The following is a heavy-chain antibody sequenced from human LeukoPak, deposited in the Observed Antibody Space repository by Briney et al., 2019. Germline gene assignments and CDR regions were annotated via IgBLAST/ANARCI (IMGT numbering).Heavy chain of an antibody. CDR2: ISYDGSNK. V-gene: IGHV3-30-3*01. Sequence: PGGSLRLSCAASGFTFSSYAMHWVRQAPGKGLEWVAVISYDGSNKYYADSVKGRFTISRDNSKNTLYLQMNSLRAEDTAVYYCARVREYCSSTSCYYSDYWGQGTLVTVSS. CDR1: GFTFSSYA. J-gene: IGHJ4*02. CDR3: ARVREYCSSTSCYYSDY. D-gene: IGHD2-2*01.